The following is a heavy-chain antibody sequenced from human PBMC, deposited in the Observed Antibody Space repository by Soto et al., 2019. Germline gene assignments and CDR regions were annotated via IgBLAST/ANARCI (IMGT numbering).Heavy chain of an antibody. Sequence: QVQLVESGGGVVQPGRSLRLSCAASGFTFSSYGMHWVRQAPGKGLEWVAVISYDGSNKDYADSVKGRFTISRDNSKNTLYLKLNSLRAEDTAEYYCATQSSGWYFDLWGRGTLVTVSS. CDR1: GFTFSSYG. CDR2: ISYDGSNK. CDR3: ATQSSGWYFDL. V-gene: IGHV3-30*03. J-gene: IGHJ2*01. D-gene: IGHD6-19*01.